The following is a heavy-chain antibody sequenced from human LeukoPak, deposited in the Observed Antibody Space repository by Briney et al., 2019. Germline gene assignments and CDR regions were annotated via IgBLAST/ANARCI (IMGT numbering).Heavy chain of an antibody. CDR3: ARHHVLWFGDTEVDY. J-gene: IGHJ4*02. Sequence: SETLSLTCTVSGVSMSSSPYYWGWIRQPPGKGLEWIGSIYYSGSTYYNPSLKSRVTISVDTSNNQFSLKLTSVTAADAAVYYCARHHVLWFGDTEVDYWGQGTLVTVSS. D-gene: IGHD3-10*01. CDR1: GVSMSSSPYY. CDR2: IYYSGST. V-gene: IGHV4-39*01.